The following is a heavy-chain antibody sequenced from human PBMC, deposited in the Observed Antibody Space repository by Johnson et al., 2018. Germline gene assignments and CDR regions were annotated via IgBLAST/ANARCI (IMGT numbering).Heavy chain of an antibody. V-gene: IGHV3-21*01. CDR1: RFTFSTYN. D-gene: IGHD1-1*01. Sequence: VQLVESGGGLVKPGGSLRLSCAASRFTFSTYNMNWVRQAPGKGLEWVSSISVSTGFIYYADSVRGRFTISRDNAENSLYLQMNGLRTEDTAVYYWARGSHDWNDMTYYHYMDVWGTGTTVIVSS. CDR2: ISVSTGFI. CDR3: ARGSHDWNDMTYYHYMDV. J-gene: IGHJ6*03.